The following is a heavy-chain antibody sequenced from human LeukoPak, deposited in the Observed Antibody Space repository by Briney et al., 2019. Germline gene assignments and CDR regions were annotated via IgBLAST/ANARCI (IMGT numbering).Heavy chain of an antibody. CDR3: AKGMGGRGWTFDS. V-gene: IGHV3-23*01. D-gene: IGHD6-19*01. J-gene: IGHJ4*02. CDR2: ISNAGDNT. CDR1: GFSFSFYV. Sequence: GGSLRLSCATSGFSFSFYVMSWVRQAPGKGLEWVSLISNAGDNTYYADSVKGRFTISRDNSKNTVHLQMNSLRAEDTAVYYCAKGMGGRGWTFDSWGQGTLVTVSS.